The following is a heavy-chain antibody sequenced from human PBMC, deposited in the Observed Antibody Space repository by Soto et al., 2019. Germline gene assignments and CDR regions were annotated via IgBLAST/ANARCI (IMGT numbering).Heavy chain of an antibody. CDR3: ARGRWVATTADYYGDY. CDR1: GYTFTDYA. CDR2: INAGNGNL. V-gene: IGHV1-3*01. Sequence: QVQLVQSGAEVKKPGASVKVSCKASGYTFTDYAIHWVRQAPGQSLEWMGWINAGNGNLKYSQKFQGRVTITRDTTASTAYTEQSSLRTEDTAVDDGARGRWVATTADYYGDYWGQGTLVTVSS. D-gene: IGHD5-12*01. J-gene: IGHJ4*02.